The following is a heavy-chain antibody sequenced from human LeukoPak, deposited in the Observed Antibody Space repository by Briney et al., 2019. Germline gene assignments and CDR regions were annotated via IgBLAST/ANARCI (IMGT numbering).Heavy chain of an antibody. CDR1: GFTFSNYW. J-gene: IGHJ3*02. CDR3: ARLYASSSGRAFDI. Sequence: PGGSLRLSCAASGFTFSNYWMSWVRQAPGKGLEWVANIKQDGNEKYYVDSVKGRLTISRDNAKNSLYLQMNSLRVEDTAVYYCARLYASSSGRAFDIWGQGTMATVSS. V-gene: IGHV3-7*03. D-gene: IGHD6-6*01. CDR2: IKQDGNEK.